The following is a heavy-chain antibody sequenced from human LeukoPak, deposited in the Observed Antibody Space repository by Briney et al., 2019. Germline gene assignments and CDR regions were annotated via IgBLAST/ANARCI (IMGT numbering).Heavy chain of an antibody. V-gene: IGHV1-18*01. Sequence: ASVKVSCKASGYTFTSYGISWVRQAPGQGLEWMGWISAYNGNTNYAQKLQGRVTMTTDTSTSTAYMELRSLRSDDTAVYYCARDSLTGDLVFSLFDPWGQGTLVTVSS. CDR3: ARDSLTGDLVFSLFDP. CDR1: GYTFTSYG. D-gene: IGHD7-27*01. CDR2: ISAYNGNT. J-gene: IGHJ5*02.